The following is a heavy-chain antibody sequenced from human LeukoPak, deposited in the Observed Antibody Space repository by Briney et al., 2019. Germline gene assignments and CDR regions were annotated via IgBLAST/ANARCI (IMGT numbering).Heavy chain of an antibody. CDR1: GYTFTSYG. V-gene: IGHV1-18*01. CDR2: ISPYNGNT. J-gene: IGHJ3*02. Sequence: GASVKVSCKASGYTFTSYGISWVRQAPGQGLEWMGWISPYNGNTNYAQKLQGRVTMTTDTSTSTAYMELRSLRSDDTAVYYCARVRGYSGYGHAFDIWGQGTMVTVSS. CDR3: ARVRGYSGYGHAFDI. D-gene: IGHD5-12*01.